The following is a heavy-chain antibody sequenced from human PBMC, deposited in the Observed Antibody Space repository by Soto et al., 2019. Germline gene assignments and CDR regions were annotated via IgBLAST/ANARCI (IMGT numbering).Heavy chain of an antibody. CDR1: GFTFSAFW. CDR2: ISPGSRYP. V-gene: IGHV3-11*06. CDR3: VRGGGGGLFDP. D-gene: IGHD2-15*01. J-gene: IGHJ5*02. Sequence: GGSLRLSCAASGFTFSAFWMTWVRQAPGKGLEWLSYISPGSRYPDYADSVKGRFTISRDNAKRSLYLQMMSLTAEDTAIYYCVRGGGGGLFDPWGQGTMVTVSS.